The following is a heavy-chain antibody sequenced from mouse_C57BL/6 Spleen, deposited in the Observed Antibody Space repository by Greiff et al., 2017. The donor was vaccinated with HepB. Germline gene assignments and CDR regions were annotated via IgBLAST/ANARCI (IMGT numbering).Heavy chain of an antibody. CDR2: IYIGNGYT. CDR1: GYTFTSYG. D-gene: IGHD1-1*01. CDR3: ARSRHYYGSSPYAMDY. V-gene: IGHV1-58*01. Sequence: VQLKQSGAELVRPGSSVKMSCKTSGYTFTSYGINWVKQRPGQGLEWIGYIYIGNGYTEYNEKFKGKATLTSDTSSSTAYMQLSSLTSEDSAIYFCARSRHYYGSSPYAMDYWGQGTSVTVSA. J-gene: IGHJ4*01.